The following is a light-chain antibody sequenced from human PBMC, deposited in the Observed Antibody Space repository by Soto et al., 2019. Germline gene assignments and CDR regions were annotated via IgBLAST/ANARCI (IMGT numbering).Light chain of an antibody. J-gene: IGKJ2*01. CDR3: QQYNDSFPYT. V-gene: IGKV1-5*03. CDR1: QSISSG. CDR2: EAS. Sequence: DIQMTQSPSTLSASVGARLTITSRPSQSISSGLAGYQQKPGTAPKLLIYEASTLESGVPSRFSGSRSGTEFTLTVSSLQPDDFATYYCQQYNDSFPYTFGQGTKLEIK.